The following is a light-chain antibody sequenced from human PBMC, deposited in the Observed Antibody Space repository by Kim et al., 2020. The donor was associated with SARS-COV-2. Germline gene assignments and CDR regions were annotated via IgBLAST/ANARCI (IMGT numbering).Light chain of an antibody. CDR3: QVWDSTTHVL. CDR2: YDS. J-gene: IGLJ2*01. Sequence: SYELTQPPSVSAAPGKTARITCGGNNIGSRSVHWYQQKPGQAPVPVIYYDSDRHSGIPERFSGSNSGNTATLTIGRVEAGDEADYYCQVWDSTTHVLFGGGTQLTVL. CDR1: NIGSRS. V-gene: IGLV3-21*04.